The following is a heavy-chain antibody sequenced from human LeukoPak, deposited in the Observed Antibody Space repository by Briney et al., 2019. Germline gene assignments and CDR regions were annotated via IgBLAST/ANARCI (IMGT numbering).Heavy chain of an antibody. J-gene: IGHJ4*02. CDR2: ITTSDGNT. V-gene: IGHV3-23*01. Sequence: PGGSLRLSCAASGFTFSSYTMSWVRQAPGKGLEWVSTITTSDGNTYYADSVKGRFTISRDNSKNTLYLQMNSLRAEDTAVYYCAKGTYDSSGYYYNYWGQGTLVTVSS. CDR1: GFTFSSYT. D-gene: IGHD3-22*01. CDR3: AKGTYDSSGYYYNY.